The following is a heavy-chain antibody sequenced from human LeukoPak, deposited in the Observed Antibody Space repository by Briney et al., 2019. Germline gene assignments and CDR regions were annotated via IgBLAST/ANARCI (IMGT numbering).Heavy chain of an antibody. Sequence: QSGGSLRLSCAASGFTFSSYEMNWVRQAPGKGLEWVSYISSSADTIYYADSVKGRFTISRDNAKNSLYLQMNSLRAEDTAVYYCAELGITMIGGVWGKGTTVTISS. CDR1: GFTFSSYE. V-gene: IGHV3-48*03. CDR3: AELGITMIGGV. CDR2: ISSSADTI. D-gene: IGHD3-10*02. J-gene: IGHJ6*04.